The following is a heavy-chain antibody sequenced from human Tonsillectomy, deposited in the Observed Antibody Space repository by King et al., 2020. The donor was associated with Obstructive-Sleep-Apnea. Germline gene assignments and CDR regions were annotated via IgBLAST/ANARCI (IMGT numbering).Heavy chain of an antibody. J-gene: IGHJ5*02. CDR3: ARLSEMVRGVIISRWFDP. CDR2: SYYIGSA. V-gene: IGHV4-59*08. D-gene: IGHD3-10*01. CDR1: GGSITSYY. Sequence: QLQESGPGLVKPSETLSLTCTVSGGSITSYYWSWIRRPPGKGLEWVGYSYYIGSANYNPSLQSRVTIPVTTSKNHVSLKLSSVTAADTAVYYCARLSEMVRGVIISRWFDPWGQGSLVTVSS.